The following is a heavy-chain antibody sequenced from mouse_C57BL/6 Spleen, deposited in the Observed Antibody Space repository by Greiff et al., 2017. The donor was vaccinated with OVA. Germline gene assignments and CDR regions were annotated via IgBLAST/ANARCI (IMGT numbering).Heavy chain of an antibody. Sequence: EVQLQQSGPELVKPGASVKIPCKASGYTFTDYNMDWVKQSHGKSLEWIGDINPNNGGTNYNQTFKGKATLTVDKSSSTAYMELRSLTSEDTAVYYCARGPYYYGSSRYAIDYWGQGTSVTVSS. D-gene: IGHD1-1*01. J-gene: IGHJ4*01. V-gene: IGHV1-18*01. CDR2: INPNNGGT. CDR1: GYTFTDYN. CDR3: ARGPYYYGSSRYAIDY.